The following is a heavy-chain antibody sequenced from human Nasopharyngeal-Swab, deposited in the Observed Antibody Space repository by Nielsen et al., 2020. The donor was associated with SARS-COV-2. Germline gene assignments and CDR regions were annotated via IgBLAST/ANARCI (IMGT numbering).Heavy chain of an antibody. D-gene: IGHD1-1*01. CDR1: GGSISGYF. CDR2: VYTSGST. J-gene: IGHJ6*01. V-gene: IGHV4-4*07. CDR3: ARSGTTKYGLDV. Sequence: LRLSCSLSGGSISGYFLSWIRQPAGEGLEWIGRVYTSGSTNYNPSLKSRVTISIDMSKNQFSLELRSVTAADTAFYYCARSGTTKYGLDVWGQGTTVIVSS.